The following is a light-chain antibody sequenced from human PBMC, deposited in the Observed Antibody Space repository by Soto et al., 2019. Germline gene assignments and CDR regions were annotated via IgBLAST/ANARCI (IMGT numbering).Light chain of an antibody. Sequence: EIVLTQSPGTLSLSPGERATLSCRASQSVRSNYLNWFQQKPGQAPRLLIYEASSRATGVPDRFSGSGSGTDFTLTISRLEPEDFAVYYCQQYGSSRTFGQGTKVDIK. J-gene: IGKJ1*01. CDR3: QQYGSSRT. V-gene: IGKV3-20*01. CDR2: EAS. CDR1: QSVRSNY.